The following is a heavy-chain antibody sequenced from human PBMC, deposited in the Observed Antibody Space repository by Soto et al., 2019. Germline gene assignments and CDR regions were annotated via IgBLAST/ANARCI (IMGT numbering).Heavy chain of an antibody. Sequence: GGSLRLSCAASGFTFSSYAMHWVRQAPGKGLEYVSAISSNGGSTYYANSVKGRFTISRDNSKNTLYLQMGSLRAEDMAVYYCVRVSTFAIYYDILTGAPLYYWGQGTLVPVSS. J-gene: IGHJ4*02. CDR1: GFTFSSYA. D-gene: IGHD3-9*01. V-gene: IGHV3-64*01. CDR3: VRVSTFAIYYDILTGAPLYY. CDR2: ISSNGGST.